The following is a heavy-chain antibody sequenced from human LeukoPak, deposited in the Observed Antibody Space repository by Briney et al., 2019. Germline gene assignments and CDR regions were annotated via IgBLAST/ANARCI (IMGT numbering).Heavy chain of an antibody. CDR2: INPSGGST. Sequence: ASVKVSCKASGYTFTSYYMHWVRQAPGQGLEWMGIINPSGGSTSYSQKFQGRVTMTRDTSTSPVYMELSSLRSDDTAVYYCARDEKYSGSYSRRPFDYWGQGTLVTVSS. V-gene: IGHV1-46*01. D-gene: IGHD1-26*01. CDR3: ARDEKYSGSYSRRPFDY. CDR1: GYTFTSYY. J-gene: IGHJ4*02.